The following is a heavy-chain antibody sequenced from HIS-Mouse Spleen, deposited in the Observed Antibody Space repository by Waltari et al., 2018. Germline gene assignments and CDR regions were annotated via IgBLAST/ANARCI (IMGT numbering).Heavy chain of an antibody. Sequence: QLQLQESGPGLVKPSETLSLTCTVSGGPISRSSYSWGWIRQPPGKGLEWIGGIYYSGSTYYNPSLKSRVTISVDTSKNQFSLKLSSVTAADTAVYYCAREIPYSSSWYDWYFDLWGRGTLVTVSS. J-gene: IGHJ2*01. CDR3: AREIPYSSSWYDWYFDL. D-gene: IGHD6-13*01. CDR1: GGPISRSSYS. CDR2: IYYSGST. V-gene: IGHV4-39*07.